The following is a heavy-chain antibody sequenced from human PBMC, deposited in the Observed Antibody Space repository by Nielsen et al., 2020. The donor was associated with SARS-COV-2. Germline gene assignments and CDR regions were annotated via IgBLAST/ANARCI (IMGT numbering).Heavy chain of an antibody. CDR2: ISAYNGNT. V-gene: IGHV1-18*04. J-gene: IGHJ5*02. CDR3: ARDYFPTTTGWFDP. CDR1: GYTFTSYV. Sequence: SVKVSCKASGYTFTSYVISWVRQAPGQGLEWMGWISAYNGNTNYAQKLQGRVTMTTDTSTSTAYMELSSLRSDDTAVYYCARDYFPTTTGWFDPWGQGTLVTVSS. D-gene: IGHD1-1*01.